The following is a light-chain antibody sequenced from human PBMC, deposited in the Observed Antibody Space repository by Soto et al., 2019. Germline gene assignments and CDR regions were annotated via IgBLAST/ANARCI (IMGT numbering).Light chain of an antibody. CDR1: SSDIGASNF. J-gene: IGLJ1*01. CDR2: GVT. CDR3: SSFTSASTRI. Sequence: QSALTQPASVSGSPGQSISIPCTGTSSDIGASNFVSWYQQHPGKAPKVLIYGVTNRPSGVDYRFSGSKSGNTASLIISGLRPEDEADYYCSSFTSASTRIFGTGTKVTVL. V-gene: IGLV2-14*03.